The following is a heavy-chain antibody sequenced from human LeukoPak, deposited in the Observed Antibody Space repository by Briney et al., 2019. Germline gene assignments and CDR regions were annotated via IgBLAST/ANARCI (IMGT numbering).Heavy chain of an antibody. CDR1: GFTFSSYG. CDR3: ATPTGLGYYYGMDV. D-gene: IGHD1-14*01. J-gene: IGHJ6*02. CDR2: ISYDGSNK. Sequence: PTGGSLRLSCAASGFTFSSYGMHWVRQAPGKGLERVAVISYDGSNKYYADSVKGRFTISRDNSKNTLYLQMNSLRAEDTAVYYCATPTGLGYYYGMDVWGQGTTVTVSS. V-gene: IGHV3-30*03.